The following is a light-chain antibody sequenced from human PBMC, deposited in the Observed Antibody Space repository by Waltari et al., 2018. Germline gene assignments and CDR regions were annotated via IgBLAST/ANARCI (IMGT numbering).Light chain of an antibody. J-gene: IGKJ2*01. CDR2: KAS. CDR1: PTINNF. Sequence: IQMTQSPSSLSASVGDGVTITCRANPTINNFLNWYQQKLGRAPKLLIYKASHLQTGVPSRFSGSGSGTDFTLTVSSLQPEDFTTYYCQQSFSIPYTFGQGTKVDLK. V-gene: IGKV1-39*01. CDR3: QQSFSIPYT.